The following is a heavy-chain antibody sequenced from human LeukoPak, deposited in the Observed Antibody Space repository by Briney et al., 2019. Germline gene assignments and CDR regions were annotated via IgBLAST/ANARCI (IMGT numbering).Heavy chain of an antibody. D-gene: IGHD2-8*01. V-gene: IGHV3-20*04. Sequence: GGSLRLSCAASGFTFDDYGMSWVRQAPGKGLEWVSGINWNGGSTGYADSVKGRFTISRGNAKNSLYLQMNSPRAEDTALYYCARVLGCTNGVCPYYYYYYMDVWGKGTTVTVSS. CDR2: INWNGGST. J-gene: IGHJ6*03. CDR1: GFTFDDYG. CDR3: ARVLGCTNGVCPYYYYYYMDV.